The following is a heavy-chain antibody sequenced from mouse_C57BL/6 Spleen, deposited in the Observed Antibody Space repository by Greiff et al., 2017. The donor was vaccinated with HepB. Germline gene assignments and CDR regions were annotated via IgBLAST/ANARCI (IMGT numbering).Heavy chain of an antibody. Sequence: EVKVVESGGGLVKPGGSLKLSCAASGFTFSSYTMSWVRQTPEKRLEWVATISGGGGNTYYPDSVKGRFTISRDNAKNTLYLQMSSLRSEDTALYYCARPVNWDYFDYWGQGTTLTVSS. J-gene: IGHJ2*01. CDR3: ARPVNWDYFDY. CDR1: GFTFSSYT. CDR2: ISGGGGNT. V-gene: IGHV5-9*01. D-gene: IGHD4-1*01.